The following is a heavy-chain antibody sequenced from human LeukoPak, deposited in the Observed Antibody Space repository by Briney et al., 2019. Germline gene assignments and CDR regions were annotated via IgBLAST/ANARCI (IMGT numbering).Heavy chain of an antibody. J-gene: IGHJ6*02. V-gene: IGHV4-4*07. Sequence: SETLSLTCTVSGGSISSNYWSWIRQPAGKGLEWIGRIYTSGSTNYNPSLKSRVTMSVDTSKNQFSLKLSSVTAADTAVYYCARDQASCSSISCYPYYYYGMDVWGQGTTVTVSS. D-gene: IGHD2-2*01. CDR1: GGSISSNY. CDR2: IYTSGST. CDR3: ARDQASCSSISCYPYYYYGMDV.